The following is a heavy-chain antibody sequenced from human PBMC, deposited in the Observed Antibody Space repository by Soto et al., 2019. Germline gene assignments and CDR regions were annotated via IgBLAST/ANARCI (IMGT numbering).Heavy chain of an antibody. J-gene: IGHJ6*02. V-gene: IGHV1-69*01. CDR3: ARSQGSSTSLEIYYYYYYGMDV. D-gene: IGHD2-2*01. Sequence: QVQLVQSGAEVKKPGSSVKVSCKASGGTFGSYAISWVRQAPGQGPEWMGGIIPITGTANYAQKLQGRVTITADESTSTASMQLSRLRSEDTAVYYCARSQGSSTSLEIYYYYYYGMDVWGQGTTVTVSS. CDR2: IIPITGTA. CDR1: GGTFGSYA.